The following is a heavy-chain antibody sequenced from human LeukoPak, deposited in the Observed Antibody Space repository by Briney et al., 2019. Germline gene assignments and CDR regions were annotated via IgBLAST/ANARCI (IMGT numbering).Heavy chain of an antibody. J-gene: IGHJ4*02. V-gene: IGHV4-4*09. CDR1: GGSFINYY. Sequence: PSETLSLTCTVSGGSFINYYWSWIRQPPGQGLEWVGYIHTSGSTSYNPSLKSRVTISVDTSKNQFSLKLSSVTAADTAVYYCARPTSGGYLEYWGQGTLVTVSS. CDR2: IHTSGST. D-gene: IGHD1-26*01. CDR3: ARPTSGGYLEY.